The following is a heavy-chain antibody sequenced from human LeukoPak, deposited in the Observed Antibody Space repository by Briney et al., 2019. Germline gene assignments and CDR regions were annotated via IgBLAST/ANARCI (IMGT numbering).Heavy chain of an antibody. D-gene: IGHD3-22*01. Sequence: ASVKVSCKASGYTFTGYYMHWVRQAPGQGLEWMGWINPNSGGTNYAQKFQGRVTMTRDTSISTAYMELSRLRSDDTAVYYCARVDRANTVMAPSHFDYWGQGTLVTVSS. J-gene: IGHJ4*02. CDR2: INPNSGGT. CDR1: GYTFTGYY. V-gene: IGHV1-2*02. CDR3: ARVDRANTVMAPSHFDY.